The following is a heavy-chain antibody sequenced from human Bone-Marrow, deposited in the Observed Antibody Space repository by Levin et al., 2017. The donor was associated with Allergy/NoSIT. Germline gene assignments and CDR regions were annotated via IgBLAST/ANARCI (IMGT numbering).Heavy chain of an antibody. V-gene: IGHV4-30-2*01. CDR1: GGSISSGGYS. Sequence: SETLSLTCAVSGGSISSGGYSWSWIRQPPGKGLEWIGYIYHSGSTYYNPSLKSRVTISVDRSKNQFSLKLSSVTAADTAVYYCARGVGLRPYFDYWGQGTLVTVSS. CDR2: IYHSGST. CDR3: ARGVGLRPYFDY. J-gene: IGHJ4*02. D-gene: IGHD2-21*02.